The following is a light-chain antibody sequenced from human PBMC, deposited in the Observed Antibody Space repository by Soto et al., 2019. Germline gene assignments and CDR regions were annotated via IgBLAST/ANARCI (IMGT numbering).Light chain of an antibody. CDR3: SSYAGSNNLVV. J-gene: IGLJ2*01. Sequence: QSVLTQPPSASGSPGQSVTISCTGTSSDVGGYNYVSWYQQHPGKAPKLMIYEVSKRPSGVPDRFSGSKSGNTASLTVSVLQAEDEADYYCSSYAGSNNLVVFGGGTKRTVL. CDR2: EVS. V-gene: IGLV2-8*01. CDR1: SSDVGGYNY.